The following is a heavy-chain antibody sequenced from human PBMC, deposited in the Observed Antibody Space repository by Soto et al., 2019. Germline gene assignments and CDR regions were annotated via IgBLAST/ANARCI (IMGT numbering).Heavy chain of an antibody. CDR1: GFSLGSSGMR. D-gene: IGHD1-1*01. CDR2: IDWDDDK. Sequence: VSGPTLVNPTQTLRLTCTFSGFSLGSSGMRVSWIRQPPGKALEWLARIDWDDDKYYSTSLRTRLTISKDTSKNQVVLTMTNMDPVDTATYYCAKTGTDGSWFDPWGQGTLVTVSS. J-gene: IGHJ5*02. V-gene: IGHV2-70*11. CDR3: AKTGTDGSWFDP.